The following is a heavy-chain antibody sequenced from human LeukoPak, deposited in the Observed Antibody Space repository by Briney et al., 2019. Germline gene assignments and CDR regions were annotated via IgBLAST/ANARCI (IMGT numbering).Heavy chain of an antibody. CDR1: GFTFSSYG. Sequence: GGSLRLSCAASGFTFSSYGMHWVRQAPGKGLEWVAFIRYDGSNKYYADSVKGRFTISRDNSKNTLYLQMNSLRVEDTAVYYCAKDGPNSDILTGYMFDPWGQGTLVTVSS. CDR2: IRYDGSNK. D-gene: IGHD3-9*01. V-gene: IGHV3-30*02. CDR3: AKDGPNSDILTGYMFDP. J-gene: IGHJ5*02.